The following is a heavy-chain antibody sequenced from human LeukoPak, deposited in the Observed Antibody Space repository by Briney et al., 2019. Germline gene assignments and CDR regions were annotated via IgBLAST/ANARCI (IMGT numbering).Heavy chain of an antibody. Sequence: GGSLRLSCAASGFTSSSYAMHWVRQAPGKGLEWVAVISYDGSNKYYADSVKGRFTISRDNSKNTLYLQMNSLRAEDMAVYFCARDPSGKFRTLGSNWFDPWGQGTLVTVSS. CDR2: ISYDGSNK. J-gene: IGHJ5*02. V-gene: IGHV3-30*04. D-gene: IGHD1-14*01. CDR3: ARDPSGKFRTLGSNWFDP. CDR1: GFTSSSYA.